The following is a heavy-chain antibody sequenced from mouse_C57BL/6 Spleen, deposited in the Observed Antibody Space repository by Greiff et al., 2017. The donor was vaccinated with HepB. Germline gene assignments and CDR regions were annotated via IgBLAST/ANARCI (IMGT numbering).Heavy chain of an antibody. CDR3: AREGTGTTSFDY. V-gene: IGHV5-16*01. Sequence: EVKVVESEGGLVQPGSSMKLSCTASGFTFSDYYMAWVRQVPEKGLEWVANINYDGSSTYYLDSLKSRFIISRDNAKNILYLQMSSLKSEDTATYYCAREGTGTTSFDYWGQGTTLTVSS. CDR1: GFTFSDYY. D-gene: IGHD4-1*01. J-gene: IGHJ2*01. CDR2: INYDGSST.